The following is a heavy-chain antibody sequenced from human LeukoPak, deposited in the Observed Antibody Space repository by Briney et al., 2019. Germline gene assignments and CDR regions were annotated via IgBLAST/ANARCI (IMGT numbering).Heavy chain of an antibody. CDR3: AGGIGGDSYGRFDY. CDR1: GFTFSSYW. D-gene: IGHD5-18*01. Sequence: GGSLRLSCAASGFTFSSYWMSWVRQAPGKGLEWVANIKQDGSEKYYVDSVKGRFTISRDNGKNSLYLQMNSLRAEDAAVYYCAGGIGGDSYGRFDYWGQGTLVTVSS. J-gene: IGHJ4*02. V-gene: IGHV3-7*01. CDR2: IKQDGSEK.